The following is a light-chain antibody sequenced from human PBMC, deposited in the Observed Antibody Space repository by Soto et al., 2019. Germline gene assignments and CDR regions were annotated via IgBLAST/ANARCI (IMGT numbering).Light chain of an antibody. CDR1: QSVSGSY. Sequence: EIALTQSPGTLSLSPGERATLSCRASQSVSGSYLAWYQQKPGQAPRLLIYDASSRATGIPDRFSGGGSGTDFTLTISRLEPEDFAVYYCQQFSSYPLTFGGGTKVDIK. CDR3: QQFSSYPLT. V-gene: IGKV3-20*01. CDR2: DAS. J-gene: IGKJ4*01.